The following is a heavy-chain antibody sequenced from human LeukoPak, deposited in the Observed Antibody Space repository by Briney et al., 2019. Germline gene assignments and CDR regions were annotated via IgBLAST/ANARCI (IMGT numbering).Heavy chain of an antibody. D-gene: IGHD1-26*01. CDR3: ARATRRGGSYSYYYYYYMDV. V-gene: IGHV4-34*01. Sequence: SETLSLTCAVYGGSFSGYYWSWIRQPPGKGLEWIGEINHSGSTNYNPSLKRRVTISVDPSQNQSSLKLSSVTAADTAVYYCARATRRGGSYSYYYYYYMDVWGKGTTVTVSS. J-gene: IGHJ6*03. CDR2: INHSGST. CDR1: GGSFSGYY.